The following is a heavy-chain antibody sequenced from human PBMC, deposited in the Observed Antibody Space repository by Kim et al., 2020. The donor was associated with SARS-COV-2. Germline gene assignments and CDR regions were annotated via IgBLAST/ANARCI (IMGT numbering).Heavy chain of an antibody. D-gene: IGHD2-2*01. CDR1: GGSFSGYY. CDR3: AGTSPYYYGMDV. V-gene: IGHV4-34*01. J-gene: IGHJ6*02. CDR2: INHSGST. Sequence: SETLSLTCAVYGGSFSGYYWSWIRQPPGKGLEWIGEINHSGSTNYNPSLKSRVTISVDTSKNQFSLKLSSVTAADTAVYYCAGTSPYYYGMDVWGQGTTV.